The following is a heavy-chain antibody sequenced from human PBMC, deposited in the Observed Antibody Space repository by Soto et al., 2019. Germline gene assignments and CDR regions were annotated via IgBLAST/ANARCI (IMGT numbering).Heavy chain of an antibody. CDR3: ARHVPPSLLRIAVDNWFDP. D-gene: IGHD6-19*01. CDR2: IYYSGST. V-gene: IGHV4-39*01. CDR1: GGSISSSSYY. J-gene: IGHJ5*02. Sequence: SETLSLTCTVSGGSISSSSYYWGWIRQPPGKGLEWIGSIYYSGSTYYNPSFKSRVTISVDTSKNQFSLKLSSVTAADTAVYYCARHVPPSLLRIAVDNWFDPWGQGALVTVSS.